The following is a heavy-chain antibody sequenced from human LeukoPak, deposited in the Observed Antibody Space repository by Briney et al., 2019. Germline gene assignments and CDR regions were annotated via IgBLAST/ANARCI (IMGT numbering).Heavy chain of an antibody. J-gene: IGHJ4*02. CDR2: ISSSSNTI. Sequence: GGSLRLSCAASGFTFSTYGMVWVRQAPGKGLEWVSYISSSSNTIQYADSVRGRFTISRDNGKNSVYLQMYSLRVEDTAVYYCATDGVGLAYWGQETLVTVSS. CDR1: GFTFSTYG. D-gene: IGHD3/OR15-3a*01. CDR3: ATDGVGLAY. V-gene: IGHV3-48*01.